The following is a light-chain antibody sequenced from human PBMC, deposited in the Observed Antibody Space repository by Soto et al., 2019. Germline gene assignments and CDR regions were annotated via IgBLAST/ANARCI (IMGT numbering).Light chain of an antibody. J-gene: IGKJ2*01. CDR3: QQYYSTPPYT. Sequence: DIVMTQSPDSLAVSLGERATINCKSSQSVLYSSNNKNYLAWYQQKPGQPPKLLIYWASTRESGVPDRFSGSGSGTDFTLTISSLQAEDVEVYYCQQYYSTPPYTFGQGTKLEIK. CDR2: WAS. V-gene: IGKV4-1*01. CDR1: QSVLYSSNNKNY.